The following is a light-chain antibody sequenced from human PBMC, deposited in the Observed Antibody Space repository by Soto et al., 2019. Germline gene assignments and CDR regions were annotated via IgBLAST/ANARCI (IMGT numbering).Light chain of an antibody. CDR1: SSDVGGYKY. V-gene: IGLV2-14*03. CDR2: DVS. J-gene: IGLJ2*01. Sequence: QSALTQPASVSGSPGQSITISCTGTSSDVGGYKYVSWYQHRPGKAPKLMIYDVSNRPSGVSNRFSGSKSGNTASLTISGLQTEDEADYYCSSYTTSSTLVFGGGTKVTVL. CDR3: SSYTTSSTLV.